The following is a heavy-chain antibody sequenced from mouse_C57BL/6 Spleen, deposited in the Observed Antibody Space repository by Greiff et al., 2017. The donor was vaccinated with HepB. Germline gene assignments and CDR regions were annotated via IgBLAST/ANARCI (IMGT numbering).Heavy chain of an antibody. V-gene: IGHV5-4*01. D-gene: IGHD3-2*02. CDR1: GFTFSSYA. CDR2: ISDGGSYT. Sequence: EVKLMESGGGLVKPGGSLKLSCAASGFTFSSYAMSWVRQTPEKRLEWVATISDGGSYTYYPDNVKGRFTISRDNAKNNLYLQMSHLKSEDTAMYYCARDDPDSSGYVDYWGQGTSVTVSS. J-gene: IGHJ4*01. CDR3: ARDDPDSSGYVDY.